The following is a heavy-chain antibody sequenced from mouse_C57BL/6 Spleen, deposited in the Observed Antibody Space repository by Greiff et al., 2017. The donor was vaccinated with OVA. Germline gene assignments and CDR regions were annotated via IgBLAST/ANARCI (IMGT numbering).Heavy chain of an antibody. CDR2: ISYDGSN. Sequence: DVKLVESGPGLVKPSQSLSLTCSVTGYSITSGYYWNWIRQFPGNKLEWMGYISYDGSNNYNPSLKNRISITRDTSKNQFFLKLNSVTTEDTATYYCARDNVDFDVWGTGTTVTVSS. CDR1: GYSITSGYY. J-gene: IGHJ1*03. V-gene: IGHV3-6*01. CDR3: ARDNVDFDV.